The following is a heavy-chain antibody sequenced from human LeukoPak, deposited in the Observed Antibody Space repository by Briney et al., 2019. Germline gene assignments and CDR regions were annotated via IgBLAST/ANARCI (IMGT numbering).Heavy chain of an antibody. CDR1: GFTFSSYE. Sequence: GGSLRLSCAASGFTFSSYEMNWVRQAPGKGLEWVSYISSSGSTIYYADSVKGRFTISRDNAENSLYLQMNSLRAEDTAVYYCAGPFGAANYYYYGMDVWGKGTTVTVSS. J-gene: IGHJ6*04. D-gene: IGHD3-10*01. CDR3: AGPFGAANYYYYGMDV. CDR2: ISSSGSTI. V-gene: IGHV3-48*03.